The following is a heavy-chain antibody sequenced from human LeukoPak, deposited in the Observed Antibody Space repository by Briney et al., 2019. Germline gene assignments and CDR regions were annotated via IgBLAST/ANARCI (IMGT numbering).Heavy chain of an antibody. Sequence: SETLSLTCTVSGGSISSSYWSWIRQPPGKGLEWIGYIYTSGGTNYTPSLKSRVTMSVDTSKNQFSLNLSSVTAADTAVYYCARRRSGGRDFDFWGRGTLVTVSS. CDR2: IYTSGGT. D-gene: IGHD2-15*01. J-gene: IGHJ4*02. CDR1: GGSISSSY. CDR3: ARRRSGGRDFDF. V-gene: IGHV4-4*09.